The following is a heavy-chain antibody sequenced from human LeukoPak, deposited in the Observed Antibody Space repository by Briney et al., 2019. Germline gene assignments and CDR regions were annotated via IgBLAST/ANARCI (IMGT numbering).Heavy chain of an antibody. CDR3: ARRGLYDFWSGYHYYYYYYMDV. V-gene: IGHV3-23*01. D-gene: IGHD3-3*01. J-gene: IGHJ6*03. CDR1: GFTFSDYS. Sequence: GGSLRLSCVASGFTFSDYSITWIRQAPGKGLEWVSAISGSGGSTYYADSVKGRFTISRDNSKNTLYLQMHSLRAEDTAVYYCARRGLYDFWSGYHYYYYYYMDVWGKGTTVTVSS. CDR2: ISGSGGST.